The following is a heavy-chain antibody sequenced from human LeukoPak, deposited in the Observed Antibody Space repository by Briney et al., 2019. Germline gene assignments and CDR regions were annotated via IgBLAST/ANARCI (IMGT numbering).Heavy chain of an antibody. Sequence: ASVKVSCKASEYTFTDYYMHWVRQATGQGLEWMGWMNPISGDTGYALKFQGRVTMSRNTSISTAYMELGSLRSEDTAVYYCARVPRRGERFDPWGQGTLVTVSS. CDR3: ARVPRRGERFDP. J-gene: IGHJ5*02. V-gene: IGHV1-8*02. CDR1: EYTFTDYY. CDR2: MNPISGDT. D-gene: IGHD3-10*01.